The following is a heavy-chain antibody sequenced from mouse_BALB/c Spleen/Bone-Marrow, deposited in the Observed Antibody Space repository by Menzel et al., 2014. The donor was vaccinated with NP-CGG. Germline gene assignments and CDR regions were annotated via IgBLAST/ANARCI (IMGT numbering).Heavy chain of an antibody. CDR1: GYTFTSYW. J-gene: IGHJ3*01. CDR3: ARGRDYDVFAY. D-gene: IGHD2-4*01. Sequence: QVQLQQSGAELVRPGASVKLSCKASGYTFTSYWMNWVKPRPEQGLEWIGRIDPYDSETHYNQKFKDKAILTVDKPSSTAYTQLSSLTSEDSAVYYCARGRDYDVFAYWGQGTLVTVSA. CDR2: IDPYDSET. V-gene: IGHV1-52*01.